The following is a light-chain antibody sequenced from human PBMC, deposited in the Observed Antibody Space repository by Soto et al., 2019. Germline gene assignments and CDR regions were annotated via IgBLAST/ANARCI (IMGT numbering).Light chain of an antibody. CDR1: QSISSW. CDR2: AAS. CDR3: QQSYNSHPQT. V-gene: IGKV1-39*01. J-gene: IGKJ1*01. Sequence: DIQMTQSPSSLSASVGDRVTITCRASQSISSWLDWYQQKPGKAPKLLIYAASSLQSGVPSRFSGSGSGTDFTLTIISLQPEDVATSYCQQSYNSHPQTFGQGTKVEIK.